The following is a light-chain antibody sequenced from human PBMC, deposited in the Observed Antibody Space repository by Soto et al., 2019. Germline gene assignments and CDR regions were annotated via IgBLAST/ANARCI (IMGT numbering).Light chain of an antibody. J-gene: IGLJ1*01. CDR1: SSNIGSHY. CDR2: RNN. Sequence: QSVLTQPPSASGTPGQRVTISCSGSSSNIGSHYVYWYQQLPGTAPKLLIYRNNQRPSGVPDRFSGSKSGTSASLAISGLRSEDEADYYCAAWDDSLSAPYVFGTGTKLTVL. V-gene: IGLV1-47*01. CDR3: AAWDDSLSAPYV.